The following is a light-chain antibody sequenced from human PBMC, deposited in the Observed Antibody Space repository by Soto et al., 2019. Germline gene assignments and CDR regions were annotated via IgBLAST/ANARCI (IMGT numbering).Light chain of an antibody. Sequence: QSALNQPASVSGSPGQSITISCTGTSSDGGGYNYVSWYQQHPGKAPKLMIYDVSNRPSGVSNRFSGSKAGNTASLTSSGLQAEDEADYYCSSFTRSISVVCGGGTQLTVL. V-gene: IGLV2-14*01. CDR3: SSFTRSISVV. J-gene: IGLJ2*01. CDR2: DVS. CDR1: SSDGGGYNY.